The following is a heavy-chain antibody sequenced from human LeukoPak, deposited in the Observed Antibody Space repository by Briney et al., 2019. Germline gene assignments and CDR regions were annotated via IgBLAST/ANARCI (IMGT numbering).Heavy chain of an antibody. J-gene: IGHJ4*02. Sequence: NPSETLSLTCSVSGYSITSGYYWGWIRQPPGKGLEWIGSIYHLGSTYYNPSLKSRVTISVDTSKNQFSLRLRYVAAADTAVYYCARAPQHVDYWGQGTLVTVSS. V-gene: IGHV4-38-2*02. D-gene: IGHD2-21*01. CDR3: ARAPQHVDY. CDR2: IYHLGST. CDR1: GYSITSGYY.